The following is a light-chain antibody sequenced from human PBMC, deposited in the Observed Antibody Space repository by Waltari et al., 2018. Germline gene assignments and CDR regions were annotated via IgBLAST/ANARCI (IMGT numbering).Light chain of an antibody. CDR3: QQSYSNPPWT. J-gene: IGKJ1*01. V-gene: IGKV1-NL1*01. CDR1: QGISNS. Sequence: DIQMTQSPSSLSASVGDRVTITCRASQGISNSLAWYQQKPGTAPKLLPYAASILESGVPSRFSGSGSETDYTLTIRSLQPEDFATYYCQQSYSNPPWTFGQGTKVEIK. CDR2: AAS.